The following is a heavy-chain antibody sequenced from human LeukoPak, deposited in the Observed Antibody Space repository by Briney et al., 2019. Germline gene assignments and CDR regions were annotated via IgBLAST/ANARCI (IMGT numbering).Heavy chain of an antibody. Sequence: ASVKVSCKASGYTFTGYYMHWVRQAPGQGLEWMGWINPNSGGTNYAQKFQGRVTMTRDTSIRSAYMELSRLRSDDTAVYYCARDFYDSHWYLHNWFDPRGQGTLVTVSS. CDR3: ARDFYDSHWYLHNWFDP. CDR2: INPNSGGT. D-gene: IGHD2-8*02. J-gene: IGHJ5*02. CDR1: GYTFTGYY. V-gene: IGHV1-2*02.